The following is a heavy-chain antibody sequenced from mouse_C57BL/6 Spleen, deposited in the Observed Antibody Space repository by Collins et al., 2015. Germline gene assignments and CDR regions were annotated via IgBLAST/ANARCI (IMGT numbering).Heavy chain of an antibody. V-gene: IGHV1-22*01. CDR2: INPNNGGT. Sequence: EVQLQQSGPELVKPGAAVKMSCKASGHTFTDYNMHWVKQNHGKSLEWIGYINPNNGGTSYNQKFKGKATLIVNKSSSTAYMELRSLTSDDSAVYYCARGGLTTVVAPGAMDYWGQGTSVTVSS. CDR3: ARGGLTTVVAPGAMDY. D-gene: IGHD1-1*01. CDR1: GHTFTDYN. J-gene: IGHJ4*01.